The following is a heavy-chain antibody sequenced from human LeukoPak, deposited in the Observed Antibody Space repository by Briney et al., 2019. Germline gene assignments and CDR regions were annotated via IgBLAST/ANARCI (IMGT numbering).Heavy chain of an antibody. CDR2: IIPIFGTA. V-gene: IGHV1-69*06. D-gene: IGHD6-6*01. Sequence: SVKVSCKASGGTFSSYAISWVRQAPGQGLEWIGRIIPIFGTANYAQKFQGRVTITADKSTSTAYMELSSLRSEDTAVYYCARGDGSARFVYWGQGTLVTVSS. CDR3: ARGDGSARFVY. J-gene: IGHJ4*02. CDR1: GGTFSSYA.